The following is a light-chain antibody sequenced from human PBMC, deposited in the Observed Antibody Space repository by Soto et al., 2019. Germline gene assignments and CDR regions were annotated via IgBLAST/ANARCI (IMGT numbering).Light chain of an antibody. J-gene: IGLJ1*01. Sequence: QSALTQPASVSGSPGQSITISCTGTSSDVGGYNYVSWYQQHPGKAPKLMIYDVSNRPSGVSNRFSGSKSGNTASLTISGLQAEDEADYYCSSYTSNLYGFGTGTKVTVL. CDR1: SSDVGGYNY. V-gene: IGLV2-14*01. CDR3: SSYTSNLYG. CDR2: DVS.